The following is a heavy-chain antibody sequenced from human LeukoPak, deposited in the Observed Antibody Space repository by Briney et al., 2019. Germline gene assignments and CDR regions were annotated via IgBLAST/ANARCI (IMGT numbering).Heavy chain of an antibody. Sequence: GGSLRLSCAASGFTFSSYSMNWVRQAPGKGLEWVSYISSSSSTIYYADSVKGRFTISRDNAKNSLYLQMNSLRAEDTAVYYCAREHDFWSGRVDYWGQGTLVTVSS. CDR3: AREHDFWSGRVDY. J-gene: IGHJ4*02. CDR1: GFTFSSYS. D-gene: IGHD3-3*01. V-gene: IGHV3-48*01. CDR2: ISSSSSTI.